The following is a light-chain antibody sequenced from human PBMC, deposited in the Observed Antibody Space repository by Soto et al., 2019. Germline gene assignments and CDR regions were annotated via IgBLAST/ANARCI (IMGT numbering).Light chain of an antibody. CDR3: QQYNNWPPHT. CDR1: QSVSSN. Sequence: ELVMRQSPATLAVSPGERATLSCRASQSVSSNLAWYQQKPGQAPRLLIYGASTRATGIPARFSGSGSGTEFTLTISSLQSEDFAVYYCQQYNNWPPHTFGGGTKV. J-gene: IGKJ4*01. V-gene: IGKV3-15*01. CDR2: GAS.